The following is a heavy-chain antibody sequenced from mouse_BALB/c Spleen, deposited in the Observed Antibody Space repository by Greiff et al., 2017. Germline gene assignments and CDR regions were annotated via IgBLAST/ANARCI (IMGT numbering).Heavy chain of an antibody. CDR3: ARVVRNWYFDV. Sequence: EVQRVESGGGLVKPGGSLKLSCAASGCTFSDYYMYWVRQTPEKRLEWVATISDGGSYTYYPDSVKGRFTISRDNAKNNLYLQMSSLKSEDTAMYYCARVVRNWYFDVWGAGTTVTVSS. CDR1: GCTFSDYY. J-gene: IGHJ1*01. V-gene: IGHV5-4*02. CDR2: ISDGGSYT.